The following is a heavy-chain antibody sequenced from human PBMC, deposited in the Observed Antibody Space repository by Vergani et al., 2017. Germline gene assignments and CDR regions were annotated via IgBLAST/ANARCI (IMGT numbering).Heavy chain of an antibody. Sequence: QVQLVQSGSELKKPGASVKISCKTSGYTFSSYVINWVRQAPGRGLEWMGWINTNIGTPTYVQGFTGRFVFSLDSSVTTAFVQITSLKAEDTAVYYCARNGFGDYGNFDVWGQGTLVTVSS. J-gene: IGHJ4*02. D-gene: IGHD4-17*01. CDR2: INTNIGTP. V-gene: IGHV7-4-1*02. CDR1: GYTFSSYV. CDR3: ARNGFGDYGNFDV.